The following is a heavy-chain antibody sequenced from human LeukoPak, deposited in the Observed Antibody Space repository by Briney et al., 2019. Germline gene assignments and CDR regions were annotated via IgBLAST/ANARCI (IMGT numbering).Heavy chain of an antibody. Sequence: SETLSLTCSVSGGSISSYYWSWIRQPPGRGLEWIGYIYYSGRTSYNPSLKSRVTISVDTSKNQFSLKLSSVTAADTAVYYCARDDSSGYKGFDPWGQGTLVTVSS. CDR3: ARDDSSGYKGFDP. CDR1: GGSISSYY. D-gene: IGHD3-22*01. CDR2: IYYSGRT. V-gene: IGHV4-59*12. J-gene: IGHJ5*02.